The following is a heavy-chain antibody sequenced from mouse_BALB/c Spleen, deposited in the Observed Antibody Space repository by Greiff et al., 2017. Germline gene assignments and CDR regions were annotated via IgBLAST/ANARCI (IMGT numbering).Heavy chain of an antibody. Sequence: VQLQQSGAELVRPRASVTLSCKASGYTFTDYEMHWVKQTPVHGLEWIGAIDPETGGTAYNQKFKGKATLTADKSSSTAYMELRSLTSEDSAVYYCARATLYGMDYWGQGTSVTVSS. J-gene: IGHJ4*01. V-gene: IGHV1-15*01. CDR3: ARATLYGMDY. CDR1: GYTFTDYE. CDR2: IDPETGGT. D-gene: IGHD1-1*02.